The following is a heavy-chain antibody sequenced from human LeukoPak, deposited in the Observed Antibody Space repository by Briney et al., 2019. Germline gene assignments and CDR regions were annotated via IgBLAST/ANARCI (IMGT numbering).Heavy chain of an antibody. CDR1: GFIFSNYG. D-gene: IGHD3-3*01. J-gene: IGHJ4*02. CDR2: IKHDRSEK. V-gene: IGHV3-7*01. Sequence: GGSLRLSCAASGFIFSNYGMNWVRQAPGKGLEWVASIKHDRSEKYYVDSVRGRFTISRDNTKNLLYLQMSSLRAEDTAVYYCATDRGWRTSGYYLYYFEYWGQGTLVTFSS. CDR3: ATDRGWRTSGYYLYYFEY.